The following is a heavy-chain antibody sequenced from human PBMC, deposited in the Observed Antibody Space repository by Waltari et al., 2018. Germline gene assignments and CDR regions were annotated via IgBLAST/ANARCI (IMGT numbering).Heavy chain of an antibody. Sequence: EGPLVESGGGLVQPGRSLRVFCAASGFICGYYSVHWVRQAPGKGLEWVSGISWNSGSINYADSVKGRFTISRDNAKNSLYLQMNSLKTEDTALYFCAKKSSENAFDIWGQGTMVTVSS. V-gene: IGHV3-9*01. CDR2: ISWNSGSI. CDR1: GFICGYYS. D-gene: IGHD3-22*01. CDR3: AKKSSENAFDI. J-gene: IGHJ3*02.